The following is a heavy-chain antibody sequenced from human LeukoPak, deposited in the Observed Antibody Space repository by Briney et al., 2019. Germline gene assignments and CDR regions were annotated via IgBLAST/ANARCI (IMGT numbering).Heavy chain of an antibody. D-gene: IGHD1-14*01. J-gene: IGHJ4*02. CDR2: INPGGSSI. V-gene: IGHV3-74*01. CDR3: ARSNQADDY. CDR1: GFTFGSYW. Sequence: PGGSLRLSCAASGFTFGSYWMHWARQVPGKGLVWVSRINPGGSSIAYADSVKGRFTISRDNAKNTLYLQTDSLRAEDTAVYYCARSNQADDYWGQGTLVTVSS.